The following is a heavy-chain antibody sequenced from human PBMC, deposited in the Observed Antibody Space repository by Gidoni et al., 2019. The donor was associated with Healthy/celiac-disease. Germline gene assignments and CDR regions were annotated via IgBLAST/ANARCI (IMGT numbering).Heavy chain of an antibody. V-gene: IGHV3-21*01. CDR1: GFTFSSYS. Sequence: EVQLVESGGGLVKPGGSLRLSCAASGFTFSSYSMNWVRQAPGKGLEWVSSISSSSSYIYYADSVKGRFTISRDNAKNSLYLQMNSLRAEDTAVYYCARDTSPDLPILDYWGQGTLVTVSS. J-gene: IGHJ4*02. D-gene: IGHD1-26*01. CDR3: ARDTSPDLPILDY. CDR2: ISSSSSYI.